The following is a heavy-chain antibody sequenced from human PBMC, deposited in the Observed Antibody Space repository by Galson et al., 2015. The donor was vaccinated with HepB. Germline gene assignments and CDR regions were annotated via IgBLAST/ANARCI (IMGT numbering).Heavy chain of an antibody. J-gene: IGHJ4*02. Sequence: SLRLSCAASGFTFSSYAMHWVRQAPGKGLEWVAVISYDGSNKYYADSVKGRFTISRDNSKNTLYLQMNSLRAEDTAVYYCARENPWFGELAVDYWGQGTLVTVSS. CDR1: GFTFSSYA. D-gene: IGHD3-10*01. CDR3: ARENPWFGELAVDY. V-gene: IGHV3-30-3*01. CDR2: ISYDGSNK.